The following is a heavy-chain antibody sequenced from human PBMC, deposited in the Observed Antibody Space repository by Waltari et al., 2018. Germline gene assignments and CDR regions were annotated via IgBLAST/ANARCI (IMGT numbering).Heavy chain of an antibody. D-gene: IGHD6-13*01. CDR2: MNPNSGNT. CDR3: ARGIASAGRPAGHYYYYMDV. Sequence: QVQLVQSGAEVKKPLASVKVSCKASGYTFTRYDINWVRLATGQGIEWMGWMNPNSGNTGYAKKFQGRITMTRNTSISTAHMELSGLTSEDTAVYYCARGIASAGRPAGHYYYYMDVWGKGTTVTVSS. J-gene: IGHJ6*03. V-gene: IGHV1-8*01. CDR1: GYTFTRYD.